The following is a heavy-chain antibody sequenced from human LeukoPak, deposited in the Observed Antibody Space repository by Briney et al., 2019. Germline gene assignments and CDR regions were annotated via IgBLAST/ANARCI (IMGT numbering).Heavy chain of an antibody. CDR1: GFTFSSYA. Sequence: PGGSLRLSCAASGFTFSSYAMSWVRQAPGKGLEWVSAISGSGGSTYYADSVKGRSTISRDNSKNTLYLQMNSLRAEDTAVYYCAKALSGRYCSSTSCSPVFDYWGQGTLVTVSS. CDR3: AKALSGRYCSSTSCSPVFDY. CDR2: ISGSGGST. D-gene: IGHD2-2*01. V-gene: IGHV3-23*01. J-gene: IGHJ4*02.